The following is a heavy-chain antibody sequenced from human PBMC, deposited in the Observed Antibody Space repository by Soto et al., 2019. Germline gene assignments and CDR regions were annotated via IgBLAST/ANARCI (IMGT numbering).Heavy chain of an antibody. J-gene: IGHJ5*02. CDR2: IYYSGST. V-gene: IGHV4-31*03. D-gene: IGHD6-13*01. CDR1: CGSISSGGYY. CDR3: GRVGTIAAALNWFDP. Sequence: QVQLQESGPGLVKPSQTLSLTCTVSCGSISSGGYYWSWIRQHPGKGLEWIGYIYYSGSTYYNPSPKRRVTNSVNTSKNQFSLKLSSLAAADTAVYSCGRVGTIAAALNWFDPWGQGTLVTVSS.